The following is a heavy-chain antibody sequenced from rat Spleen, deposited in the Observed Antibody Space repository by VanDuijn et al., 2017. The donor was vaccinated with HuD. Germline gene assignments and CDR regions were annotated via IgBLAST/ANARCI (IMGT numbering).Heavy chain of an antibody. D-gene: IGHD1-12*02. Sequence: EVQLVESGGGLVQPGRSMKLSCAASGFTFSNYDMAWVRQAPTKGLEWVASVTYDGSKTYYRDSVKGRFTISRDNAKITLHLQMDSLRSEDTATYYCARGDLGDGSYWLDYWGQGVMVTVSS. CDR3: ARGDLGDGSYWLDY. J-gene: IGHJ2*01. V-gene: IGHV5-25*01. CDR1: GFTFSNYD. CDR2: VTYDGSKT.